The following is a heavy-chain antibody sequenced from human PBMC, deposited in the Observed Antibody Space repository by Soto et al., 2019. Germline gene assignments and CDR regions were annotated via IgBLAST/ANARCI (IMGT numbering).Heavy chain of an antibody. V-gene: IGHV3-21*01. Sequence: GGSLRLSCAVSGFYFNNYGINWVRQPPGKGLEWVSSVSKSDYTYYSDLVRGRFTISRDNAKNSVSLQMNSLRAEDTAVYYCAREDSIIIPAVSDFWGQGTLVTVSS. D-gene: IGHD2-2*01. CDR3: AREDSIIIPAVSDF. CDR2: VSKSDYT. CDR1: GFYFNNYG. J-gene: IGHJ4*02.